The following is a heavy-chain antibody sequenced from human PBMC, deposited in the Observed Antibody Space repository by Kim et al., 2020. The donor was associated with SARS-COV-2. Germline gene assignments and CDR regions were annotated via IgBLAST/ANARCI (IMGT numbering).Heavy chain of an antibody. CDR1: GYTFTGYY. J-gene: IGHJ3*02. D-gene: IGHD3-22*01. Sequence: ASVKVSCKASGYTFTGYYMHWVRQAPGQGLEWMGWINPNSGGTNYAQKFQGRVTMTRDTSISTAYMELSRLRSDDTAVYYCARDCEADSSGYYYLYAFDIWGQGTMVTVSS. CDR3: ARDCEADSSGYYYLYAFDI. CDR2: INPNSGGT. V-gene: IGHV1-2*02.